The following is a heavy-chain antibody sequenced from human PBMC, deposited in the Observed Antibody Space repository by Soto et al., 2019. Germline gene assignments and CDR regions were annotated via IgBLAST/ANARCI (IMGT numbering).Heavy chain of an antibody. CDR3: AIESTAYWYFDL. J-gene: IGHJ2*01. D-gene: IGHD2-2*01. V-gene: IGHV1-8*01. CDR2: MNPNSGNT. Sequence: QVQLVQSGAEVKKPGASVKVSCKASGYTFTSYDINWVRQATGQGLEWMGWMNPNSGNTGYAQKFQGRVTMTRNTAISTDYMELSSLRSEDPAVYYCAIESTAYWYFDLWGRGTLVTVSS. CDR1: GYTFTSYD.